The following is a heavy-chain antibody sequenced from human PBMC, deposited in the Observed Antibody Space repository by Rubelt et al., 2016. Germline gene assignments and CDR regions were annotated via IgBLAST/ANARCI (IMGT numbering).Heavy chain of an antibody. V-gene: IGHV5-10-1*01. CDR2: IDPSDSYT. D-gene: IGHD1-26*01. Sequence: EVQLVQSGAEVKKPGESLRISCKGSGYTFTNHWISWVRQMPGKGLEWMGRIDPSDSYTNYNQSLRGHVTSSVDKSISTAYLRWSSLQASDTAMYYCARRNSGTYSPFDYWGQGTMVTVSP. CDR3: ARRNSGTYSPFDY. CDR1: GYTFTNHW. J-gene: IGHJ4*02.